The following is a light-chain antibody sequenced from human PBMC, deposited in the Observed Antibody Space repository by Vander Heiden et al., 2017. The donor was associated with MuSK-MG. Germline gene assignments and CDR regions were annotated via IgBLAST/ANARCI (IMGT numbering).Light chain of an antibody. V-gene: IGKV3-11*01. Sequence: EMVLTHPPSTLSLSPGERATLSCRPSKSVSRYLDCDQQEPGQAPRLLTYDASNRDTGIQVRFSGSGAGTDFTLTSSSRENEDFEVYYNQQRNNPAFGQGTKVEIK. CDR1: KSVSRY. CDR3: QQRNNPA. J-gene: IGKJ1*01. CDR2: DAS.